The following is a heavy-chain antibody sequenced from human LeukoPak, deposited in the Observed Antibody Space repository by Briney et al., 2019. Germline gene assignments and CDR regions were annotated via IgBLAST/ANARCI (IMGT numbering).Heavy chain of an antibody. CDR2: ISYDGSNK. Sequence: SGRSLRLSCAASGFTFSSYGMHWVRQAPGKGLEWVAVISYDGSNKYYADSEKGRFTISRDNSKNTLYLQMNSLRAEDTAVYYCAKEESGYDSRYYGMDVWGQGTTVTVSS. CDR1: GFTFSSYG. V-gene: IGHV3-30*18. CDR3: AKEESGYDSRYYGMDV. D-gene: IGHD5-12*01. J-gene: IGHJ6*02.